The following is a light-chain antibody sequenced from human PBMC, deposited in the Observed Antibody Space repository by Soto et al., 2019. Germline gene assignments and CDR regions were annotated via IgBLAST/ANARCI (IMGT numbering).Light chain of an antibody. J-gene: IGKJ1*01. CDR1: QYINTR. CDR2: QTS. CDR3: HQRKSWPRT. V-gene: IGKV3-11*01. Sequence: EIVLTQSPATLSSFPGDRVTLSCRASQYINTRLAWYQHRPGQAPSLLIYQTSIRAAGIPARFSASGTGTDFTLTISDVQPEDFAVYYCHQRKSWPRTFGQGTKVDI.